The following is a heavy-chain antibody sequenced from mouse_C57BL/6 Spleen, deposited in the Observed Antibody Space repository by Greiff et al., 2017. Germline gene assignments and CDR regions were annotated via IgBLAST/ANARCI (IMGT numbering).Heavy chain of an antibody. CDR1: GYTFTSYW. D-gene: IGHD2-4*01. CDR2: IDPNSGGT. J-gene: IGHJ2*01. Sequence: QVQLQQPGAELVKPGASVKLSCKASGYTFTSYWMHWVKQRPGRGLEWIGRIDPNSGGTKYNEKFKSKATLTVDKPSSTASMQLRSLTSEDSAAYYCAREGIYYDYDWGQGTTLTVSS. V-gene: IGHV1-72*01. CDR3: AREGIYYDYD.